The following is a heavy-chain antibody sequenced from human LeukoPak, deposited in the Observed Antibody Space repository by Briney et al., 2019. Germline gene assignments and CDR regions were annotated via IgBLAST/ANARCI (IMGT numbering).Heavy chain of an antibody. CDR3: ARDGPRITLVRGVIGDY. CDR1: GYSFSDYY. V-gene: IGHV1-2*02. J-gene: IGHJ4*02. CDR2: INPNSGGT. D-gene: IGHD3-10*01. Sequence: ASVKVSCKASGYSFSDYYMHWVRQAPGQGLEWMGWINPNSGGTNYAQKFQGRVTMTRDTSISTAYMELSRLRSDDTAIYYCARDGPRITLVRGVIGDYWGQGTLVTVSS.